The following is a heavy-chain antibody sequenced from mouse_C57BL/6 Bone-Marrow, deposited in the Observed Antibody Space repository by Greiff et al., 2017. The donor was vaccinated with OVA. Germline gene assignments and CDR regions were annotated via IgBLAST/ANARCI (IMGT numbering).Heavy chain of an antibody. Sequence: EVQLQESGGGLVKPGGSLKLSCAASGFTFSDYGMHWVRQAPEQGLEWVAYISPGSSTIYYAATVKGRFTIARDTAKNTLCLRMTSLKSEDTAMYYCARGSGYDGSFDYWGQGTTLTVAS. D-gene: IGHD2-2*01. CDR3: ARGSGYDGSFDY. CDR1: GFTFSDYG. CDR2: ISPGSSTI. V-gene: IGHV5-17*01. J-gene: IGHJ2*01.